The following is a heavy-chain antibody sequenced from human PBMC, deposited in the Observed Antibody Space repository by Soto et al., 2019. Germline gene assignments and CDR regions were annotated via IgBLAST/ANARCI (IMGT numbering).Heavy chain of an antibody. CDR2: ASPLSATT. J-gene: IGHJ4*02. D-gene: IGHD2-21*02. CDR3: ARGGTAEADF. CDR1: GYTFTGYG. Sequence: QAQLVQSGAEGKEPGASVKVSCKASGYTFTGYGITWVRQAPGQGLEWMGWASPLSATTNYAPKFQGRVTMTTDTSTHMAYMDPRSLVSDDTAFYYCARGGTAEADFWGQGTLVTVSS. V-gene: IGHV1-18*01.